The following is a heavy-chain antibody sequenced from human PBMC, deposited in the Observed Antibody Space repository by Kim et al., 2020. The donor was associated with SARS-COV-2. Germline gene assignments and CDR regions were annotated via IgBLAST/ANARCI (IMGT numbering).Heavy chain of an antibody. CDR2: INHSGST. V-gene: IGHV4-34*01. CDR3: ARVPGRDIVVVPAAMGP. D-gene: IGHD2-2*01. Sequence: SETLSLTCAVYGGSFSGYYWSWIRQPPGKGLEWIGEINHSGSTNYNPSLKSRVTISVDTSKNQFSLKLSSVTAADTAVYYCARVPGRDIVVVPAAMGPWGQGTLVTVSS. CDR1: GGSFSGYY. J-gene: IGHJ5*02.